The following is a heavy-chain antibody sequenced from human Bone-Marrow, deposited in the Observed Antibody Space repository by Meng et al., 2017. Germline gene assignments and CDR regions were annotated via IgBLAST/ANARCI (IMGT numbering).Heavy chain of an antibody. J-gene: IGHJ4*02. CDR1: GFTFSSYW. V-gene: IGHV3-7*01. CDR2: IKQDGSEK. Sequence: GESLKISCAASGFTFSSYWMSWVRQAPGKGLEWVANIKQDGSEKYYVDSVKGRFTISRDNAKNSLYLQMNSLRAEDTAVYYCARDSFYNWNDAGKFDYWGQGTLVTVSS. CDR3: ARDSFYNWNDAGKFDY. D-gene: IGHD1-20*01.